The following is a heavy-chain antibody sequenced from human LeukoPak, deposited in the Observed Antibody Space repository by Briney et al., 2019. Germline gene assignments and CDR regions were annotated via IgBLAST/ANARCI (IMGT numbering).Heavy chain of an antibody. J-gene: IGHJ4*02. CDR2: INPNSGGT. CDR3: ARSIVVVAAASDY. Sequence: ASVKVSCKASGYSFTGYYMHWVRQAPGQGLEWMGWINPNSGGTNYAQQVQGRVTMTRDTSISTADMELSRVRSDDTAVYYCARSIVVVAAASDYWGQGTLVTVSS. D-gene: IGHD2-15*01. CDR1: GYSFTGYY. V-gene: IGHV1-2*02.